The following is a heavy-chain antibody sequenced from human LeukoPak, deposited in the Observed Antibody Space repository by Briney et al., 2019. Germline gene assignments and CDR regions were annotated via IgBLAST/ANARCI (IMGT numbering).Heavy chain of an antibody. CDR3: AKGLTSPYCSSTSCYLDY. CDR1: GFTFSSYA. J-gene: IGHJ4*02. CDR2: ISGSGGST. D-gene: IGHD2-2*01. V-gene: IGHV3-23*01. Sequence: PGGSLRLSCAASGFTFSSYAMSWVRQAPGKGLEWVSAISGSGGSTYYADSVKGRFTISRDNSKNTLYLQMNSLRAEDTAVYYCAKGLTSPYCSSTSCYLDYWGQGTLVTVSS.